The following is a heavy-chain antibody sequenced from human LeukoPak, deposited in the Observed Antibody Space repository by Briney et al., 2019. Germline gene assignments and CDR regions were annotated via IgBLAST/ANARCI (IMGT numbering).Heavy chain of an antibody. J-gene: IGHJ4*02. D-gene: IGHD3-10*01. CDR3: AKGGDIYSSGSYLY. CDR2: IRYDGSNK. CDR1: GFTFSSYG. Sequence: PGGSLRLSCAASGFTFSSYGMHWVRQAPGKGLEWVAFIRYDGSNKYYADSVKGRFTISRDNSKNTLYLQMNSLRTEDTAVYYCAKGGDIYSSGSYLYWGQGTLVTVSS. V-gene: IGHV3-30*02.